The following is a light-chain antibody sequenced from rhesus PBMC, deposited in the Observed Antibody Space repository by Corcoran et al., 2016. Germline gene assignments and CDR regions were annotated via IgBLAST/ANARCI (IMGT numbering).Light chain of an antibody. V-gene: IGLV2S9*01. J-gene: IGLJ1*01. CDR2: DVS. CDR1: SSDMGGYND. Sequence: QSALTQPPSVSKSLGQSVTISCTGTSSDMGGYNDVSWYQQHPGTAPRLLIYDVSKRPSGVSDRFSGSKSGNTASLTISGLQAEDEADYYCCSYRSGSTFYIFGAGTRLTVL. CDR3: CSYRSGSTFYI.